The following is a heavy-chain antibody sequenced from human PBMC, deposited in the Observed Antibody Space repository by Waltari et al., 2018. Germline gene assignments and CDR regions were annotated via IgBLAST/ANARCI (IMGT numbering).Heavy chain of an antibody. CDR2: IYYSGST. CDR3: ARWYYYDSSGYSDYYGMDV. Sequence: QVQLQESGPGLVKPSETLSLTCTVSGGSISSYYWSWIRQPPGKGLEWIGYIYYSGSTNYNPSLHSRVTISVDTAKNQFSRKLSSVTAADTAVYYCARWYYYDSSGYSDYYGMDVWGQGTTVTVSS. D-gene: IGHD3-22*01. CDR1: GGSISSYY. V-gene: IGHV4-59*01. J-gene: IGHJ6*02.